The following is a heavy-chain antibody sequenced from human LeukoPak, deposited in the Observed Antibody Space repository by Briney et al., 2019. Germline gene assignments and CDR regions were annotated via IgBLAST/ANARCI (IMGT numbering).Heavy chain of an antibody. D-gene: IGHD3-16*01. Sequence: PSETLSLTCTVSGGSISSSSYYWGWIRQPPGKGPEWIGSIYYSGSTYYNPSLKSRVTISVDTSKNQFSLKLSSVTAADTAVYYCARQHVRYAFDIWGQGTMVTVSS. V-gene: IGHV4-39*01. CDR1: GGSISSSSYY. J-gene: IGHJ3*02. CDR3: ARQHVRYAFDI. CDR2: IYYSGST.